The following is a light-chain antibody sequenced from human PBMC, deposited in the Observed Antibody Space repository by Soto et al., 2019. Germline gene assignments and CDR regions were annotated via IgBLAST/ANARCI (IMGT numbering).Light chain of an antibody. CDR1: QDIAIY. CDR3: QQLRMYPST. J-gene: IGKJ4*01. CDR2: AAS. V-gene: IGKV1-9*01. Sequence: IQLTQSPSSLSASVGYRVTITCRASQDIAIYLAWYQQKPGEAPKLLIYAASTLYGGVPSRFSGSGSGTDFALTITSLQAEDFATYYCQQLRMYPSTFGGGTTVDIK.